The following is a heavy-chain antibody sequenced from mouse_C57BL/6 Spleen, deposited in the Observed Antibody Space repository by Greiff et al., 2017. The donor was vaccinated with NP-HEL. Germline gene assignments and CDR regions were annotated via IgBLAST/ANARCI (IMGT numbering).Heavy chain of an antibody. CDR2: IHPSDSDT. J-gene: IGHJ1*03. Sequence: QVQLKQPGAELVKPGASVKVSCKASGYTFTSYWMHWVKQRPGQGLEWIGRIHPSDSDTNYNQKFKGKATLTVDKSSSTAYMQLSSLTSEDSAVYYCAIWGGNYDGYYGWYFDVWGTGTTVTVSS. CDR3: AIWGGNYDGYYGWYFDV. CDR1: GYTFTSYW. V-gene: IGHV1-74*01. D-gene: IGHD2-3*01.